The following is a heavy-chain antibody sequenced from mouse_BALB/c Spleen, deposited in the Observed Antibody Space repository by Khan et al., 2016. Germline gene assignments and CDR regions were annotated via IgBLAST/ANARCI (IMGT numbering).Heavy chain of an antibody. CDR1: VFNIKDYY. J-gene: IGHJ2*01. CDR3: NAVYYGSDVYFDY. D-gene: IGHD1-1*01. V-gene: IGHV14-4*02. CDR2: IDPENGST. Sequence: VQLQQSGAELVRSGASVKLSCTASVFNIKDYYMHWVKQRPEQGLEWIGWIDPENGSTEYAPKFQGKATMTADTSYTADYLQFSSLTSEDSAVYYCNAVYYGSDVYFDYWGQGTTLTVSS.